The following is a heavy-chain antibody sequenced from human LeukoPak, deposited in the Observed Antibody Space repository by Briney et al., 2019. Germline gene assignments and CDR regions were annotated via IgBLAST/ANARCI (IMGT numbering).Heavy chain of an antibody. CDR1: GYTFTSYA. CDR2: INTNTGNP. D-gene: IGHD3-22*01. Sequence: GASVKVSCKASGYTFTSYAMNWVRQAPGQGLEWMGWINTNTGNPTYAQGFTGRFVFSLDTSVSTAYLQISSLKAEDTAVYYCARGELAYYDSSGYWLFDAFDIWGQGTMVTVSS. J-gene: IGHJ3*02. V-gene: IGHV7-4-1*02. CDR3: ARGELAYYDSSGYWLFDAFDI.